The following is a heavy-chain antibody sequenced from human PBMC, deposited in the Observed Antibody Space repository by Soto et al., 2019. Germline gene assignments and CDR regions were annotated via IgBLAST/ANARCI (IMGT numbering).Heavy chain of an antibody. CDR1: GYTFTSYG. V-gene: IGHV1-18*01. D-gene: IGHD3-10*01. J-gene: IGHJ6*02. Sequence: ASLKVSCKASGYTFTSYGISWVRQAPGQGLEWMGWISAYNGNTNYAQKLQGRVTMTTDTSTSTAYMELRSLRSDDTAVYYCARSDITMVRGPNYYYGMDVWGQGTTVTVSS. CDR3: ARSDITMVRGPNYYYGMDV. CDR2: ISAYNGNT.